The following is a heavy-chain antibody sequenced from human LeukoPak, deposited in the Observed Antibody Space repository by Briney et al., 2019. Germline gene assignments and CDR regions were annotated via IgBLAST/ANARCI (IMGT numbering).Heavy chain of an antibody. D-gene: IGHD1-14*01. CDR1: GFTFSSYS. CDR3: AKEEPKLILRLYYYYMDV. CDR2: ISSSSSYI. Sequence: PGGSLRLSCAASGFTFSSYSMNWVRQAPGKGLEWVSSISSSSSYIYYADSVKGRFTISRDNSKNTLYLQMNSLRAEDTAVYYCAKEEPKLILRLYYYYMDVWGKGTTVTVSS. J-gene: IGHJ6*03. V-gene: IGHV3-21*04.